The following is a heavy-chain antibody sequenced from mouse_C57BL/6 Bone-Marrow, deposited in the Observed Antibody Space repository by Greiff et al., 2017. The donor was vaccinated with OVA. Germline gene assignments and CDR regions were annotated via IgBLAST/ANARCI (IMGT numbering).Heavy chain of an antibody. CDR1: DSAVFPIAY. J-gene: IGHJ2*01. CDR3: ARGGGYSNYVDY. D-gene: IGHD2-5*01. CDR2: ILPSIGRT. V-gene: IGHV15-2*01. Sequence: VQLQQSGSELRSPGSSVKLSCKDFDSAVFPIAYISWVRQKPGHGFEWIGGILPSIGRTIYGEKFEDKATLDADTLSNTAYLELNSLTSEDAAIDYWARGGGYSNYVDYWGQGTTLTVSS.